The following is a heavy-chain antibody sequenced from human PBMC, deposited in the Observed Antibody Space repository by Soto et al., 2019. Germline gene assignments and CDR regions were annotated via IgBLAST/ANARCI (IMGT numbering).Heavy chain of an antibody. V-gene: IGHV4-4*07. D-gene: IGHD6-13*01. CDR2: IYTSGST. CDR3: ARDSVAAAGRNWFDP. Sequence: SSETLSLTCTVSGGYISSYYWSWIRKPSGKGLEWIGRIYTSGSTNYNPSLKSRVTMSVDTSKNQFSLKLSSVTAADTAVYYCARDSVAAAGRNWFDPCGQGTLVTV. J-gene: IGHJ5*02. CDR1: GGYISSYY.